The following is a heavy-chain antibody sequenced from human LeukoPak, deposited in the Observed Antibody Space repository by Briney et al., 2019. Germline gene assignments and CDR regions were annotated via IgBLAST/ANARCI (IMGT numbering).Heavy chain of an antibody. Sequence: GGSLRLSCAASGFTFSRYAMSWVRQAPGKGLEWVSGIIDTGRSTFYVDSVKGRFTISRDNSKNTLYLEMNSLRAEDTALYHCARVSYSMDYYYMDVWGKGTTVTVSS. J-gene: IGHJ6*03. V-gene: IGHV3-23*01. CDR3: ARVSYSMDYYYMDV. CDR2: IIDTGRST. D-gene: IGHD2-21*01. CDR1: GFTFSRYA.